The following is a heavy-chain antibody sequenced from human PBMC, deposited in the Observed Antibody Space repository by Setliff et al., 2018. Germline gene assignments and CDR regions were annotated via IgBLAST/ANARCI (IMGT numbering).Heavy chain of an antibody. V-gene: IGHV1-69*13. D-gene: IGHD6-19*01. J-gene: IGHJ6*03. CDR1: GGTFSNNA. CDR3: ARGPSGWSSATSRYYFYMDV. Sequence: SVKVSCKASGGTFSNNAIHWVRQAPGQGLEWMGQIIPIFATPNYAQNFQGKVTITADGSTSTAYMELGSLRSEDTAVYYCARGPSGWSSATSRYYFYMDVWGRGTTVTVSS. CDR2: IIPIFATP.